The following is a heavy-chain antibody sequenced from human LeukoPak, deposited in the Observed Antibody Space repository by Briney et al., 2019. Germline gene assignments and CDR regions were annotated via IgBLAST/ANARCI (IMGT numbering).Heavy chain of an antibody. V-gene: IGHV4-34*01. CDR2: INHSGST. J-gene: IGHJ6*02. Sequence: SETLSLTCAVYGGSFSGYYWSWIRQPPGKGLEWIGEINHSGSTNYNPSLKSRATISVDTSKNQFSLKLSSVTAADTAVYYCARDGYGMDVWGQGTTVTVSS. CDR3: ARDGYGMDV. CDR1: GGSFSGYY.